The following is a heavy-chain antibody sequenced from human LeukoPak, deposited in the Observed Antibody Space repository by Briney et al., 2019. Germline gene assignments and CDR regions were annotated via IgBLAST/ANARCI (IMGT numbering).Heavy chain of an antibody. V-gene: IGHV4-34*01. Sequence: SETLSLTCAVYGGSFSGYYWSWLRQPPGKGLEWIGEINHSGSTNYNPSLKSRVTISVDTSKNQFSLKLSSVTAADTAVYYCARGTYSPPIVVVPAAIASRRLYGMDVWGKGTTVTVSS. J-gene: IGHJ6*04. CDR3: ARGTYSPPIVVVPAAIASRRLYGMDV. CDR2: INHSGST. CDR1: GGSFSGYY. D-gene: IGHD2-2*01.